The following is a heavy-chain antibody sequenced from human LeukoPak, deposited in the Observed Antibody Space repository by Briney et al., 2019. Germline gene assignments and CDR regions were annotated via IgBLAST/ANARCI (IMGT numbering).Heavy chain of an antibody. J-gene: IGHJ4*02. CDR3: ARDDRYCTGTSCSESDY. D-gene: IGHD2-2*01. CDR1: GYTFTSYG. CDR2: ISANNGNT. V-gene: IGHV1-18*01. Sequence: ASVKVSCKASGYTFTSYGISWVRQAPGQGLEWMGWISANNGNTDYAQNLQDRVTMTTDTSTSTAYMELRSLRSDDTAVYYCARDDRYCTGTSCSESDYWGQGTLVTVSS.